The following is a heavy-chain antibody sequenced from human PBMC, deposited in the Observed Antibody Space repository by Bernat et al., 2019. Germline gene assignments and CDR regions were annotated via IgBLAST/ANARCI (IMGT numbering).Heavy chain of an antibody. V-gene: IGHV3-23*01. CDR3: ARDPRLGRESDF. CDR2: ISATSDTT. J-gene: IGHJ4*02. CDR1: A. D-gene: IGHD7-27*01. Sequence: AMSGGRQGRGRGPEWGAAISATSDTTHYAAAVKGRFVISRDKSRNTRSLQMDSLRAEDTAIYYCARDPRLGRESDFWGLGTLVPVS.